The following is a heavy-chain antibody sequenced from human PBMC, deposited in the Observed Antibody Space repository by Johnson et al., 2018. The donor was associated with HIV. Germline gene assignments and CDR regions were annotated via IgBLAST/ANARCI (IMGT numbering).Heavy chain of an antibody. D-gene: IGHD5-12*01. V-gene: IGHV3-30*02. CDR1: GFTFSSYV. CDR3: ARSDSGYDAFDI. J-gene: IGHJ3*02. CDR2: IKQDGSEK. Sequence: QVQLVESGGGVVQPGGSLRLSCAASGFTFSSYVMHWVRQAPGKGLEWVANIKQDGSEKYYADSVKGRFTISRDNSKNTLHLQMNNVRAEDTAIYYCARSDSGYDAFDIWGQGTMVSVSS.